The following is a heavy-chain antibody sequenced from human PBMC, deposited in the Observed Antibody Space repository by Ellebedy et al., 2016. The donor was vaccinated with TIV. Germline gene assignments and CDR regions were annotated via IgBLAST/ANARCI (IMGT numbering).Heavy chain of an antibody. CDR3: ARHFRYTYGDLTD. D-gene: IGHD5-18*01. CDR2: IFYRGNT. CDR1: GGSVSSHY. Sequence: MPSETLSLTCNVSGGSVSSHYWSWIRQPPGKGLEWIAYIFYRGNTNYNPSLKSRVTVSVDTSQNQFSLKLNSVTAADTAVYYCARHFRYTYGDLTDWGQGTLVTVSS. V-gene: IGHV4-59*08. J-gene: IGHJ4*02.